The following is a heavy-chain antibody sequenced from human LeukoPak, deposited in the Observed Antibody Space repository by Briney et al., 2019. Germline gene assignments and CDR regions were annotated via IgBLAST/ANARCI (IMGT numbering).Heavy chain of an antibody. Sequence: QPGASLRLSFAASGFTFSSYRMHWVRHAPGKGLLWVARINSDGSDPNYADSVKGRFTISRENARNKVYLQMSCLRAEDTAVYYCAKGWVPSDITLKWGQGTMVTVSS. CDR1: GFTFSSYR. J-gene: IGHJ3*01. CDR2: INSDGSDP. V-gene: IGHV3-74*01. CDR3: AKGWVPSDITLK. D-gene: IGHD3-22*01.